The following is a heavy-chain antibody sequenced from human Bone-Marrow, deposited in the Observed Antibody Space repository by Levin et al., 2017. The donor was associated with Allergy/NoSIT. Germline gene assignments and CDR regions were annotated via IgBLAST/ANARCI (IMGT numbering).Heavy chain of an antibody. CDR3: ARETIAAPPYNWFDT. CDR1: GFTFTIYD. V-gene: IGHV1-2*06. Sequence: ASVKVSCKASGFTFTIYDIHWVRQAPGQGLEWVGRLNPNTGATDSAQKFMGRVTMTRDTSTTTAFMEPTRLRPDDTAIYYCARETIAAPPYNWFDTWGQGALVTVSS. J-gene: IGHJ5*02. D-gene: IGHD1-7*01. CDR2: LNPNTGAT.